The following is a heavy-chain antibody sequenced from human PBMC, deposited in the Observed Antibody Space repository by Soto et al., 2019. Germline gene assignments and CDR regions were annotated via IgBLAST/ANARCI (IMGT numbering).Heavy chain of an antibody. CDR2: IYWDDDK. CDR1: GFSLSTSGVG. D-gene: IGHD3-9*01. V-gene: IGHV2-5*02. CDR3: AHRLSYDFLTASRRGWNWFDP. Sequence: SGPTLVNPTQTLTLTCTFSGFSLSTSGVGVGWIRQPPGKALEWLALIYWDDDKRYSPSLKSRLTITKDTSKNQVVLTMTNMDPVDTATYSCAHRLSYDFLTASRRGWNWFDPWGQGTLVTVSS. J-gene: IGHJ5*02.